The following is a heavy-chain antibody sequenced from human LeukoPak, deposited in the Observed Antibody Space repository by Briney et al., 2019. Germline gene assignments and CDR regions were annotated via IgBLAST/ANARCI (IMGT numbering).Heavy chain of an antibody. CDR2: ISYDGSNK. V-gene: IGHV3-30*18. D-gene: IGHD3-3*02. J-gene: IGHJ4*02. CDR1: GFTFSSYG. Sequence: GGSLRLSCAASGFTFSSYGMHWVRQAPGKGLEWVAVISYDGSNKYYADSVKGRFTIFRDNSKNTLYLQMNSLRAEDTAVYYCAKKGIYDYWGQGTLVTVSS. CDR3: AKKGIYDY.